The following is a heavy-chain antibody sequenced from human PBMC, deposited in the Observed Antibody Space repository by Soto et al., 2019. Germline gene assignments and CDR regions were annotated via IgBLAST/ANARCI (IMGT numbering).Heavy chain of an antibody. Sequence: GGSLRLSCAASGFTFSSYGTHWVRQAPGKGLEWVAVISYDGSNKYYADSVKGRFTISRDNSKNTLYLQMNSLRAEDTAVYYCAKDSVGTAMGIYYGMDVWGQGTTVTVSS. V-gene: IGHV3-30*18. D-gene: IGHD5-18*01. CDR3: AKDSVGTAMGIYYGMDV. CDR1: GFTFSSYG. J-gene: IGHJ6*02. CDR2: ISYDGSNK.